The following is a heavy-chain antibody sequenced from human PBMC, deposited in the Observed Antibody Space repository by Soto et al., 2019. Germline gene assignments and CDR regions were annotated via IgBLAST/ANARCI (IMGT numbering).Heavy chain of an antibody. CDR1: GCSFTGYY. Sequence: SETLSLTCAFYGCSFTGYYWTLLSPPPGKGLEWIGEIHHSGSTNYNPSLKSRVTISVDTSKNQFSLKLSSVTAADTAVYYCARVPLLWFGEPLFDPCGQGTLASV. CDR3: ARVPLLWFGEPLFDP. D-gene: IGHD3-10*01. CDR2: IHHSGST. V-gene: IGHV4-34*01. J-gene: IGHJ5*02.